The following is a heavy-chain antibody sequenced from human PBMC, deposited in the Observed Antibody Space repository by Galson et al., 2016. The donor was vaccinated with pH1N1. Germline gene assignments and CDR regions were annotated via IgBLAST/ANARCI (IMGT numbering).Heavy chain of an antibody. J-gene: IGHJ4*02. V-gene: IGHV3-7*01. CDR2: IKQDGSEK. D-gene: IGHD1-26*01. CDR1: GFAISSYW. CDR3: ARDVGRSGSD. Sequence: SLRLSCAASGFAISSYWMTWVRQAPGKGLEWVANIKQDGSEKYYVDSVKGRFAISRDNAKNLLYLQMNSLRAEDTAVYYCARDVGRSGSDWGQGVVVTVSS.